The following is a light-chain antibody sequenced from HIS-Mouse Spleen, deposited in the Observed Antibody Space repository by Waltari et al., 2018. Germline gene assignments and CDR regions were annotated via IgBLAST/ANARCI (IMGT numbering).Light chain of an antibody. V-gene: IGKV3-11*01. CDR3: QQRSNWPLFT. CDR2: DAS. J-gene: IGKJ3*01. CDR1: QSVSSY. Sequence: EIVLTQSPATLSLSPGERVTLSCRASQSVSSYLAWYQQKPGQAPRPLIYDASNRATGIPARFSGSGSGTDFTLTISSLEPEDFAVYYCQQRSNWPLFTFGPGTKVDIK.